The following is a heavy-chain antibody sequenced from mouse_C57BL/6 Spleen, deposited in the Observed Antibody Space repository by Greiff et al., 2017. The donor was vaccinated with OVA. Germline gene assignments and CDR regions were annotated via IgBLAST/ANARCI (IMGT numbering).Heavy chain of an antibody. CDR2: ISSGGSYT. Sequence: EVKLMESGGDLVKPGGSLKLSCAASGFTFSSYGMSWVRQTPDKRLEWVATISSGGSYTYYPDSVKGRFTISRDNAKNTLYLQMSSLKSEDTAMYYCARDLEGFYFDYWGQGTTLTVSS. V-gene: IGHV5-6*01. CDR1: GFTFSSYG. J-gene: IGHJ2*01. CDR3: ARDLEGFYFDY.